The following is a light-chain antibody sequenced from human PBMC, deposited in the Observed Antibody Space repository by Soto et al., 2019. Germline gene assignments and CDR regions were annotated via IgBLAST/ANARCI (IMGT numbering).Light chain of an antibody. CDR3: QQYNDWPWT. Sequence: EVMMTQSPATLSMSPGERATLSCRTSQSVGTYLAWYQQRPGQSPRLLMYGASTGATGIPARFSGSGSGTEFTLTISSLQSEDYAIYYCQQYNDWPWTLGQGTKVDIK. CDR1: QSVGTY. J-gene: IGKJ1*01. V-gene: IGKV3D-15*01. CDR2: GAS.